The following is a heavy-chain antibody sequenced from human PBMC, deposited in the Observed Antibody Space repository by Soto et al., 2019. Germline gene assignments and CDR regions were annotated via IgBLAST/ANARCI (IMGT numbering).Heavy chain of an antibody. J-gene: IGHJ1*01. Sequence: ASVKVSCKASGYTFTSYYMHWVRQAPGQGLEWMGIINPSGGSTSYAQKFQGRVTMTRDTSTSTVYMELSSLRSEDTAVYYCARVGYYDSSGYYIAAEYFQHWGQGTLVTVS. CDR1: GYTFTSYY. CDR2: INPSGGST. V-gene: IGHV1-46*01. D-gene: IGHD3-22*01. CDR3: ARVGYYDSSGYYIAAEYFQH.